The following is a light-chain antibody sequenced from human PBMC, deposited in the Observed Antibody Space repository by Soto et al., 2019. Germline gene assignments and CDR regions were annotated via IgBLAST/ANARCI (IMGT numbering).Light chain of an antibody. Sequence: DIVMTQSPLSLPVTPGEPASISCRSSQSLLHSNGYNYLDWYLQKPGQSPQLLIYLGSNRASGVPDRFSGSGSSTDFTLKISRVEAEDVGVYYCMQALQSPFTFGGGTMVEIK. V-gene: IGKV2-28*01. CDR3: MQALQSPFT. CDR2: LGS. J-gene: IGKJ4*01. CDR1: QSLLHSNGYNY.